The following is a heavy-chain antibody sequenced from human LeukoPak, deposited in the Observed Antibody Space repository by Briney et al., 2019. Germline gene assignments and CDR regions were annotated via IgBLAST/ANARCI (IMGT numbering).Heavy chain of an antibody. J-gene: IGHJ4*02. V-gene: IGHV3-21*01. CDR3: ARITFGGVIVIMDY. CDR1: GFTFSSYS. CDR2: ISSSSSYI. Sequence: PGGSLRLSCAASGFTFSSYSMNWVRQAPGKGLEWVSSISSSSSYIYYADSVKGRFTISRDNAKNSLYLQMNSLRAEDTAVYYCARITFGGVIVIMDYWGQGTLVTVSS. D-gene: IGHD3-16*02.